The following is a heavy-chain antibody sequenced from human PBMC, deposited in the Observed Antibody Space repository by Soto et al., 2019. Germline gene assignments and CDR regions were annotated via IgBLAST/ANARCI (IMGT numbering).Heavy chain of an antibody. CDR1: VFTFSSYG. CDR3: AREGQSVNGFDP. V-gene: IGHV3-33*01. J-gene: IGHJ5*02. CDR2: IWDDGSNK. Sequence: GWSLRLSCASSVFTFSSYGMHLVRQAPGKGLEGVAVIWDDGSNKYYADSVKGRFTISRDNSKNTLYLQRNSQRAEDTAVYYCAREGQSVNGFDPWGQGTLVTVSS.